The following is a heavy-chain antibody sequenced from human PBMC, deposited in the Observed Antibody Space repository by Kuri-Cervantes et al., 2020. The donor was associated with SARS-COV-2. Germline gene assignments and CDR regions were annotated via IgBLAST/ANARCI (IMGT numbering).Heavy chain of an antibody. V-gene: IGHV3-66*01. Sequence: GGSLRLSCAASGFTVSSNYMSWVRQAPGKGLEWVSVIYSGGSTYYADSVKGRFTISRDNSKNTLYLQMNSLRAEDTAVYYCARVYYYYGMDVWGQGTTVTVSS. CDR1: GFTVSSNY. CDR2: IYSGGST. J-gene: IGHJ6*02. CDR3: ARVYYYYGMDV.